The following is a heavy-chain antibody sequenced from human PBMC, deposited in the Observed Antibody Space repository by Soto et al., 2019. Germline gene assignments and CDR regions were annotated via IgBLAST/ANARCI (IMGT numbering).Heavy chain of an antibody. Sequence: SGTLSLTCTGSGGTFTSNSSWTLRLQPPKQGLEWSGEIYRTCSTNYNPSLKSRVTISLDKSENQFSLKVTSLTAADTAVYHCANRDHGNRLAFWGQGTSVTVSA. V-gene: IGHV4-4*02. J-gene: IGHJ4*02. CDR1: GGTFTSNSS. CDR3: ANRDHGNRLAF. CDR2: IYRTCST.